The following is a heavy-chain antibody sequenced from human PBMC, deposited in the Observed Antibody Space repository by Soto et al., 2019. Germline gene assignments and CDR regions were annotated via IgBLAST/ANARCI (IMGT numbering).Heavy chain of an antibody. D-gene: IGHD2-15*01. J-gene: IGHJ4*02. CDR2: INPNSGGT. CDR3: AILGGERGYCSGGSCPFDS. V-gene: IGHV1-2*04. CDR1: GYTFTGYY. Sequence: QVQLVQSGAEVKKPGASVKVSCKASGYTFTGYYMHWVRQAPGQGLEWMGWINPNSGGTNYAQKFQGWVTMTRDTSISTAYMALSRLRSDDTAVYYCAILGGERGYCSGGSCPFDSWGQGTRVTVSS.